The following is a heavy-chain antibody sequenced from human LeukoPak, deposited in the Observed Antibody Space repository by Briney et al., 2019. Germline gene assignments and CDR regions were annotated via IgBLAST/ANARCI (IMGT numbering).Heavy chain of an antibody. CDR1: GFTFSSYA. CDR2: ISGSGGST. V-gene: IGHV3-23*01. D-gene: IGHD2-15*01. J-gene: IGHJ4*02. CDR3: AKGYCSGGSCYAVFDY. Sequence: GGSLRLSCAASGFTFSSYAMSWVRRAPGKGLEWVSAISGSGGSTYYADSVKGRFTISRDNSKNTLYLQMNSLRAEDTAVYYCAKGYCSGGSCYAVFDYWGQGTLVTVSS.